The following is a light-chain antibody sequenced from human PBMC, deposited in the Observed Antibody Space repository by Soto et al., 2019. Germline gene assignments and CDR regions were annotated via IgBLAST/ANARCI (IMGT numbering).Light chain of an antibody. CDR1: QNVSTS. CDR3: QQYGRSPT. CDR2: DVS. V-gene: IGKV1-5*01. J-gene: IGKJ5*01. Sequence: IQLTQSPSTLSTSVGDSVTLTCRASQNVSTSLARYQHKPGEAPKLLMFDVSNLESGVPSRFSGSGSGTDFTLTISRLGPDDSAVYYRQQYGRSPTVGNGTRLEIK.